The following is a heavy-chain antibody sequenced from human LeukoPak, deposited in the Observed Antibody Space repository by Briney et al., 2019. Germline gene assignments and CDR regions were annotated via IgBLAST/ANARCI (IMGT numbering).Heavy chain of an antibody. Sequence: MTSETLSLTCTVSGSSISTYNYYWGWIHQPPGKGLEWIGSIYYSGSTYYNPSLKSRVTISLDTSKNQFSLKLNSVTAADTAVYYCARAPFRTWRSYPYYFDYWGQGTLVTVSS. CDR3: ARAPFRTWRSYPYYFDY. V-gene: IGHV4-39*07. D-gene: IGHD1-26*01. J-gene: IGHJ4*02. CDR2: IYYSGST. CDR1: GSSISTYNYY.